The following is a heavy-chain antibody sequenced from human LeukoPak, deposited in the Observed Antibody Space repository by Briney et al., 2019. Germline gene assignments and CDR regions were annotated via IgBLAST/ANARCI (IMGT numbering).Heavy chain of an antibody. Sequence: ASVKVSCKASGGTFISYAISWVRQAPGQGLEWMGGIIPIFGTANYAQKFQGRVTITADESTSTAYMELSSLRSEDTAVYYCARSGGKAPYYYYYGMDVWGQGTTVTVSS. CDR2: IIPIFGTA. CDR1: GGTFISYA. V-gene: IGHV1-69*01. D-gene: IGHD4-23*01. CDR3: ARSGGKAPYYYYYGMDV. J-gene: IGHJ6*02.